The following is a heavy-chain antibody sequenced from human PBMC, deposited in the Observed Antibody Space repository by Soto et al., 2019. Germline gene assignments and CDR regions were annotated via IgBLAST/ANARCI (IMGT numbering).Heavy chain of an antibody. J-gene: IGHJ4*02. V-gene: IGHV3-48*03. D-gene: IGHD6-19*01. CDR3: ARGQYSSGGGYFDY. CDR2: ISSSGSTI. Sequence: EVQLVESGGGLVQPGGSLRLSCAASGFTFSSYEMNWVRQAPGKGLEWVSYISSSGSTIYYADSVKGRFTISRDNAKNSLYLQMNSLRGEETAVYYCARGQYSSGGGYFDYWGQETLVTVSS. CDR1: GFTFSSYE.